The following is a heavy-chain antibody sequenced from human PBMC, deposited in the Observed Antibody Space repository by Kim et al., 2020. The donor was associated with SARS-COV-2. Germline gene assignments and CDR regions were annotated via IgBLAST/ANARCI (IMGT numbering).Heavy chain of an antibody. V-gene: IGHV4-31*03. CDR2: IYYSGST. J-gene: IGHJ3*02. D-gene: IGHD6-6*01. CDR1: GGSISSGGYY. CDR3: ARVPILRIAAREKGEDAFDI. Sequence: SETLYLTCTVSGGSISSGGYYWSWIRQHPGKGLEWIGYIYYSGSTYYNPALKSRVTISVDTSKNQFSLKLSSVTAADTAVDYCARVPILRIAAREKGEDAFDIWGQGTMVTVSS.